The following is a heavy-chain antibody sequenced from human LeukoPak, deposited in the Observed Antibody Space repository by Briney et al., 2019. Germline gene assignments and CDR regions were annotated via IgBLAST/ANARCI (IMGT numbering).Heavy chain of an antibody. CDR1: GYTFTDYT. V-gene: IGHV1-3*03. D-gene: IGHD2-2*01. CDR3: AKRVVAAGFSGGDHYALDV. Sequence: ASVKVSCKASGYTFTDYTMHWLRQAPGQRLDWMGWINGGSGNTKYSPEFQGRVTITRDTSASTAYMEMSSLRVEDTAVYFCAKRVVAAGFSGGDHYALDVWGQGTTVTVSS. J-gene: IGHJ6*02. CDR2: INGGSGNT.